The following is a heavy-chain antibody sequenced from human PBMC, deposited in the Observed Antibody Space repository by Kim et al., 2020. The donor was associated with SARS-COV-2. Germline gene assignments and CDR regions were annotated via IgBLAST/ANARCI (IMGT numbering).Heavy chain of an antibody. CDR2: INAGNGNT. D-gene: IGHD3-10*01. CDR3: ARDPEHHTGLLWFGESPAGMDV. CDR1: GYTFTSYA. J-gene: IGHJ6*02. Sequence: ASVKVSCKASGYTFTSYAMHWVRQAPGQRLEGMGWINAGNGNTKYSQKFQGRVTITRDTSASTAYMELSSLRSEDTAVYYCARDPEHHTGLLWFGESPAGMDVWGQGTTVTVSS. V-gene: IGHV1-3*01.